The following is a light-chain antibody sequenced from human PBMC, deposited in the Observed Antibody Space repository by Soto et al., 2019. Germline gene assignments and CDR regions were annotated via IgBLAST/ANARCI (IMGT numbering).Light chain of an antibody. Sequence: EIVLTQSPGTLSLSPGERATLSCRASQSVSSSYLAWYQQKPGQAPRLLIYGASSRATGIPERFSGSWSGTDFTLTISRLEPEDFAVYYCQQYSSSPGTFGQGTKLEIK. J-gene: IGKJ2*01. CDR2: GAS. V-gene: IGKV3-20*01. CDR3: QQYSSSPGT. CDR1: QSVSSSY.